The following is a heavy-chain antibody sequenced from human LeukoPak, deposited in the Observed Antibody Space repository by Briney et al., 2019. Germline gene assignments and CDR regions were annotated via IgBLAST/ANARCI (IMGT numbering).Heavy chain of an antibody. CDR3: ARVKGYYDSSGYYPFDY. V-gene: IGHV1-3*01. CDR2: INAGNGNT. J-gene: IGHJ4*02. D-gene: IGHD3-22*01. Sequence: GASVKVSCKASGYTFTSYAMHWVRQAPGQRLEWMGWINAGNGNTKYSQKLQGRVTITRDTSASTAYMELSSLRSEDTAVYYCARVKGYYDSSGYYPFDYWGQGTLVTVSS. CDR1: GYTFTSYA.